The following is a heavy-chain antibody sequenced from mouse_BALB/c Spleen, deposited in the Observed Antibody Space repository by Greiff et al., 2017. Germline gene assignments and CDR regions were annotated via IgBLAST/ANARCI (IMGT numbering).Heavy chain of an antibody. CDR3: AQNYYGSSWFAY. J-gene: IGHJ3*01. CDR1: GFSLTDYG. V-gene: IGHV2-6-5*01. D-gene: IGHD1-1*01. CDR2: IWGGGST. Sequence: VKLVESGPGLVAPSQSLSITCTVSGFSLTDYGVSWIRQPPGKGLEWLGVIWGGGSTYYNSALKSRLSISKDNSKSQVFLKMNSLQTDDTAMYYCAQNYYGSSWFAYWGQGTLVTVSA.